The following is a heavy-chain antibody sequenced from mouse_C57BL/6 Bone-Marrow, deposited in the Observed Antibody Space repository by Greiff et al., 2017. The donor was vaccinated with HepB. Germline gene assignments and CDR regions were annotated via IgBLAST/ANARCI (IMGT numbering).Heavy chain of an antibody. J-gene: IGHJ4*01. CDR1: GFNIKDDH. CDR2: IDPENGDT. Sequence: EVQLQQSGAELVRPGASVKLSCTASGFNIKDDHMHWVKQRPEQGLEWIGWIDPENGDTEYASKFQGKATITADTSSNTAYLQLSSLTSEDTAVYYCTTTAQDYAMDYWGQGTSVTVSS. D-gene: IGHD3-2*02. CDR3: TTTAQDYAMDY. V-gene: IGHV14-4*01.